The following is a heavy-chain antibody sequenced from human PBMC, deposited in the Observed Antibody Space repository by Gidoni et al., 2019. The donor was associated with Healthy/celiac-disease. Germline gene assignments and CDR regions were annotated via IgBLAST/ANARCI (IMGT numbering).Heavy chain of an antibody. Sequence: EVQLLESGGGLVQPGGSLRLSWAAAGFTFSSYAMSWVRQAPGKGLEWVSAISGSGGSTYYADSVKGRFTISRDNSKNTLYLQMNSLRAEDTAVYYCAKHSRIAVAATEGDYWGQGTLVTVSS. J-gene: IGHJ4*02. CDR1: GFTFSSYA. CDR3: AKHSRIAVAATEGDY. D-gene: IGHD6-19*01. CDR2: ISGSGGST. V-gene: IGHV3-23*01.